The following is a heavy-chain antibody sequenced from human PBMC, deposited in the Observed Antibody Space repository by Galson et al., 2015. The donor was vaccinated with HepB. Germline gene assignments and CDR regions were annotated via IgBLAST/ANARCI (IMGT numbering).Heavy chain of an antibody. D-gene: IGHD5-18*01. CDR3: ARGTGYSYASPFDN. Sequence: SLRLSCAASGFTFSTYGMHWVRQAPGKGLEWVALIWYDGSNMYYTDSVKGRFIISRDNSKNTLYLQMNSLRAEDTAVYYCARGTGYSYASPFDNWGQGTLVTVSS. CDR2: IWYDGSNM. J-gene: IGHJ4*02. V-gene: IGHV3-33*01. CDR1: GFTFSTYG.